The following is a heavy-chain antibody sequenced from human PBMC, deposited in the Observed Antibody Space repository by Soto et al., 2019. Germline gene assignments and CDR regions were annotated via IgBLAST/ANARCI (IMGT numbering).Heavy chain of an antibody. Sequence: GGSLRLSCAASGFTFSSYWMSWVRQAPGKGLEWVANIKQDGSEKYYVDSVKGRFTISRDNAKNSLYLQMNSLRAEDTAVYYCARADHYDSSGYDYWGQGTLVTVSS. V-gene: IGHV3-7*03. CDR2: IKQDGSEK. CDR3: ARADHYDSSGYDY. J-gene: IGHJ4*02. D-gene: IGHD3-22*01. CDR1: GFTFSSYW.